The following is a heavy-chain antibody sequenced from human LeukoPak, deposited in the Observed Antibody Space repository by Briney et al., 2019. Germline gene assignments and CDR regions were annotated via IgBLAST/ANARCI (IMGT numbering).Heavy chain of an antibody. J-gene: IGHJ6*02. CDR1: GGSISNYY. Sequence: PSETLSLTCTVSGGSISNYYWSWIRQPAGKGLEWIGRVYTTGNTKYNSSLKSRVTMSVDTPKNQFSLKLSSVTAADTAVYYCARDPYDSSGYYPGMDVWGQGTTVTVSS. CDR2: VYTTGNT. CDR3: ARDPYDSSGYYPGMDV. V-gene: IGHV4-4*07. D-gene: IGHD3-22*01.